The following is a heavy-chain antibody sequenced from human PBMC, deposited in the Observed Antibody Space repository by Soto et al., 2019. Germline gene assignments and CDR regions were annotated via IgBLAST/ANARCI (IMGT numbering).Heavy chain of an antibody. CDR3: ARGRISRPISRIQLWSKSKSLQPENFDY. CDR1: GVTFSSYS. CDR2: ISSSSSTI. V-gene: IGHV3-48*02. J-gene: IGHJ4*02. Sequence: PGGSLRLSCAASGVTFSSYSMNWVRQAPGKGLEWVSYISSSSSTIYYADSVKGRFTISRDNAKNSLYLQMNSLRDEDTAVYYCARGRISRPISRIQLWSKSKSLQPENFDYWGQGTLVTVSS. D-gene: IGHD5-18*01.